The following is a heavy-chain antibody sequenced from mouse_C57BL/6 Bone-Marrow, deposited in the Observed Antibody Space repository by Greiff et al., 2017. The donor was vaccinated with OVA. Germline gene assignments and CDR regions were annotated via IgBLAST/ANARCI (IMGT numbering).Heavy chain of an antibody. J-gene: IGHJ3*01. Sequence: VQLQQPGAELVKPGASVKMSCKASGYTFTSYWITWVKQRPGQGLEWIGDIYPDSGSTNYNEKFKSKATLTVDTSSSTAYMQLSSLTSEDSAVYYCAREIYYGYPWFAYWGQGTLVTVSA. CDR1: GYTFTSYW. D-gene: IGHD2-2*01. CDR3: AREIYYGYPWFAY. CDR2: IYPDSGST. V-gene: IGHV1-55*01.